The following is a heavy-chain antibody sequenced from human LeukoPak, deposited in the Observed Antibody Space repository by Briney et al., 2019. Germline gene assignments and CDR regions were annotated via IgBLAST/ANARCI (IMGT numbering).Heavy chain of an antibody. CDR2: INPKTGVT. Sequence: ASVRVSCKASGYTFTGYYIHWVRQAPRQGLEWMGWINPKTGVTSSARKFQGRVFMTRVTSISTAYMELSSLRGDDTAVYYCARDLAITENYFFYGIDVWGQGTTVTVS. V-gene: IGHV1-2*02. D-gene: IGHD1-14*01. CDR3: ARDLAITENYFFYGIDV. CDR1: GYTFTGYY. J-gene: IGHJ6*02.